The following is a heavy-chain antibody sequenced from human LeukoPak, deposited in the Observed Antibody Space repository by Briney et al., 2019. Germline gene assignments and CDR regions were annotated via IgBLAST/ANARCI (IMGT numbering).Heavy chain of an antibody. CDR1: GFTFSSYS. J-gene: IGHJ6*02. CDR2: ISSSSSYI. D-gene: IGHD6-13*01. V-gene: IGHV3-21*01. CDR3: VRSASSWYYYYGMDV. Sequence: GGSRRLSCAASGFTFSSYSMNWVRQAPGKGLGWVSSISSSSSYIYYADSVKGRFTISRDNSKNTLYLQMNSLRAEDTAVYYCVRSASSWYYYYGMDVWGQGTTVTVSS.